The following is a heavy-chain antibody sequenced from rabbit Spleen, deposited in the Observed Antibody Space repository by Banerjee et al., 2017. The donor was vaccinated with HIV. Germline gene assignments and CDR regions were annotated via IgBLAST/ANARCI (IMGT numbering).Heavy chain of an antibody. CDR2: IAGSSSGFT. J-gene: IGHJ6*01. D-gene: IGHD7-1*01. CDR1: GFSFIYKCV. V-gene: IGHV1S45*01. Sequence: QEQLEESGGDLVKPEGSLTLTCIASGFSFIYKCVMCWVRQAPGKGLEWISCIAGSSSGFTYSAIWAKGRFTISKTSSTTVTLQMTSLTAADTATYFCARDTGTSFSTYGMDLWGPGTLVTVS. CDR3: ARDTGTSFSTYGMDL.